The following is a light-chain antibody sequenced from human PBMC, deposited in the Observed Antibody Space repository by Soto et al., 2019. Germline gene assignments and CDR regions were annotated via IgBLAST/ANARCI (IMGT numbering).Light chain of an antibody. CDR2: DVS. CDR3: SSYAGSNSYV. V-gene: IGLV2-8*01. Sequence: QSALAQPPSASGSPGQSVTISCTGTSSDVGNYYYVSWYQQHPGKAPKLLIYDVSKRPSGVPDRFSGSKSGNTASLTVSGLQAEDEADYYCSSYAGSNSYVFGTGTKLTVL. J-gene: IGLJ1*01. CDR1: SSDVGNYYY.